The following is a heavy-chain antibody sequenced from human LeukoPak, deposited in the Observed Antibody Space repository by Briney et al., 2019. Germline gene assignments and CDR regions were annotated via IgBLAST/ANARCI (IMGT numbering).Heavy chain of an antibody. CDR1: GYTFTGYY. J-gene: IGHJ6*03. Sequence: ASVKVSCKASGYTFTGYYMHWVRQAPGQGLEWMGWINPNSGGTNYAQKFQGRVTMTRDTSINTAYMELSRLRSDDTAVYYCARAGLAIFYYYMDVWGKGTTVTISS. CDR2: INPNSGGT. D-gene: IGHD5-18*01. CDR3: ARAGLAIFYYYMDV. V-gene: IGHV1-2*02.